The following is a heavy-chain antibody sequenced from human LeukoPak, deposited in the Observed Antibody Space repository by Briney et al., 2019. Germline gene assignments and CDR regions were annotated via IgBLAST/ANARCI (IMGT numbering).Heavy chain of an antibody. Sequence: PGGSLRLSCAVSGFMFDDHCMSWVRQAPGKGLEWVAGINCNGGTTAYAHSVKGRCIISRDNANNTLNLKMSSVRAEETALYYCARSLAEYCSGVSCPIGDVWGKGTTVIVSS. D-gene: IGHD2-15*01. CDR2: INCNGGTT. V-gene: IGHV3-20*04. CDR3: ARSLAEYCSGVSCPIGDV. J-gene: IGHJ6*04. CDR1: GFMFDDHC.